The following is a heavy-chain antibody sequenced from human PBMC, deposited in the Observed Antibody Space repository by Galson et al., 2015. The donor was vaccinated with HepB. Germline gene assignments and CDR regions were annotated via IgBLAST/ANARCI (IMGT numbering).Heavy chain of an antibody. CDR2: ISGSGGST. J-gene: IGHJ4*02. D-gene: IGHD3-10*01. Sequence: SLRLSCAVSGLTFNTYAMSWVRQAPGKGLEWVSAISGSGGSTSYADSVKGRFTISRDNSKNTLYLQMNSLRAEDTAVYYCARKFYYGSGPFYDLFDYWGQGTLVTVSS. CDR1: GLTFNTYA. V-gene: IGHV3-23*01. CDR3: ARKFYYGSGPFYDLFDY.